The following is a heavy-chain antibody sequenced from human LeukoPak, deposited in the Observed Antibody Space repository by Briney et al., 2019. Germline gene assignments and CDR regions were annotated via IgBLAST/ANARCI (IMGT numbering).Heavy chain of an antibody. D-gene: IGHD2-2*01. CDR1: GYTFTNYG. V-gene: IGHV1-18*01. J-gene: IGHJ2*01. CDR3: ARVVVVVVPAAPSIPNYWYFDL. Sequence: ASVKVSCKASGYTFTNYGISWVRQAPGQGLEWMGWISAYNGNTNYAQKLQGRVTMTTDTSTSTAYMELRSLRSDDTAVYYCARVVVVVVPAAPSIPNYWYFDLWGRGTLVTVSS. CDR2: ISAYNGNT.